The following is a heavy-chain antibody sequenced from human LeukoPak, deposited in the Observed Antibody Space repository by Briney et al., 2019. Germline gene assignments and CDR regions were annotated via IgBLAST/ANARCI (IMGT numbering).Heavy chain of an antibody. V-gene: IGHV4-4*07. CDR1: GGSISSYY. Sequence: SETLSLTCAVSGGSISSYYWSWIRQPAGKGLEWIGRIYTSGSTNYNPSLKSRVTISVDTSKNQFSLKLSSVTAADTAVYYCARERAFGVVIIVYYFDYWGQGTLVTVSP. D-gene: IGHD3-3*01. CDR3: ARERAFGVVIIVYYFDY. J-gene: IGHJ4*02. CDR2: IYTSGST.